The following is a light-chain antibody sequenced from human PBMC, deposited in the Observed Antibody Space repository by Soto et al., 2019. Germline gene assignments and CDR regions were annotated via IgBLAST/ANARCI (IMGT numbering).Light chain of an antibody. CDR3: QQYGSTPLT. V-gene: IGKV3-20*01. J-gene: IGKJ4*01. CDR1: QSVGNNY. Sequence: EIVLTQSPGTLSLSPGERDTLSSRASQSVGNNYLAWYQQKPGQAPRFLIYDASSRATGIPDRFSGSGSGTDFTRTISRLEPEDFAVYYCQQYGSTPLTFGGGTKVEIK. CDR2: DAS.